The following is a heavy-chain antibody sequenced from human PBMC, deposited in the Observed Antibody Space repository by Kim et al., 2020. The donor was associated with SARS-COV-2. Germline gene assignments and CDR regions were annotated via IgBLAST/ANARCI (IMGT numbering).Heavy chain of an antibody. CDR3: AREGTTVAYYYYMDV. Sequence: AQKFQGRVTIKADKSTNTAYMEVNSLRYEDTAVYYCAREGTTVAYYYYMDVWGKGTTVTVSS. D-gene: IGHD4-4*01. V-gene: IGHV1-69*04. J-gene: IGHJ6*03.